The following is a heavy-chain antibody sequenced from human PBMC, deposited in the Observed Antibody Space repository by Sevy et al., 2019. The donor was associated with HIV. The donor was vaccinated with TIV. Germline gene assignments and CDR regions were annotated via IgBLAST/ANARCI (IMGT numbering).Heavy chain of an antibody. Sequence: GGSLRLSCVASGFTFSNAWMSWVRQAPGKGLEWVGRIKSKTDGGTTDYAAPVKGRFTISRDDSKNTLYLQMNSLKTEDTAVYYCTTGQAVATIQYYYYYGMDVWGQGTTVTVSS. D-gene: IGHD5-12*01. J-gene: IGHJ6*02. V-gene: IGHV3-15*01. CDR3: TTGQAVATIQYYYYYGMDV. CDR1: GFTFSNAW. CDR2: IKSKTDGGTT.